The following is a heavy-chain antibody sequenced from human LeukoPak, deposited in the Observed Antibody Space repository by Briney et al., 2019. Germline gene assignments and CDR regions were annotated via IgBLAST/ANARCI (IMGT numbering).Heavy chain of an antibody. CDR3: AREAGSGFLLVPAQSDY. CDR2: MFHSGSA. D-gene: IGHD2-2*01. CDR1: GYSLSGGYY. J-gene: IGHJ4*02. V-gene: IGHV4-38-2*02. Sequence: SGTLSLTCRVSGYSLSGGYYRGCLQQPPGEGLEWIGRMFHSGSAYYNPSLKSRVTILVDTSKNQFSLRLNSVTAADTAVYYCAREAGSGFLLVPAQSDYWAQGALVTVSS.